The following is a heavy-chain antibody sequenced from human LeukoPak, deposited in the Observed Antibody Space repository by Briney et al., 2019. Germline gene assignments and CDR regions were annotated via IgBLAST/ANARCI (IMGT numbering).Heavy chain of an antibody. CDR3: AKTQGSGRYHKD. V-gene: IGHV3-30*18. J-gene: IGHJ4*02. CDR2: ISYDGSNK. CDR1: GFTFSSYG. Sequence: GRSLRLSCAASGFTFSSYGMHWVRQAPGKGLEWVAVISYDGSNKYYADSVKGRFTISRDNSKNTLYLQMNSLRAEDTAVYYCAKTQGSGRYHKDWGQGTLVTVSS. D-gene: IGHD3-10*01.